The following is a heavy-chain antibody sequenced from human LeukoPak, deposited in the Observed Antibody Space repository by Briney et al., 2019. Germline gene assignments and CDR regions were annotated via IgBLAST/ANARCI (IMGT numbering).Heavy chain of an antibody. J-gene: IGHJ6*03. CDR3: ARGYSYYYYYMDV. CDR2: IYYSGST. V-gene: IGHV4-59*01. CDR1: GGPISSYY. D-gene: IGHD2-15*01. Sequence: PSETLSLTCTVSGGPISSYYWSWIRQPPGKGLEWIGYIYYSGSTNYNPSLKSRVTISVDTSKNQFSLKVTSVTAADTAVYYCARGYSYYYYYMDVWGKGTTVTISS.